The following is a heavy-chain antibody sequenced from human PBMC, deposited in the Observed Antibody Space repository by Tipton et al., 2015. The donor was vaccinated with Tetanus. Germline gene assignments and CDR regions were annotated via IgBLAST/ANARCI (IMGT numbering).Heavy chain of an antibody. J-gene: IGHJ4*02. Sequence: TLSLTCAVYGGSSSSFYWSWIRQPPGGGLEWIGEINQRGTSYNPSLKTRATISVDSSKTQLFLNLTSVTAADTAVYYCARAGMVTDDRSKFDSWGQGSLVSVSS. CDR1: GGSSSSFY. CDR3: ARAGMVTDDRSKFDS. V-gene: IGHV4-34*01. CDR2: INQRGT. D-gene: IGHD2-21*02.